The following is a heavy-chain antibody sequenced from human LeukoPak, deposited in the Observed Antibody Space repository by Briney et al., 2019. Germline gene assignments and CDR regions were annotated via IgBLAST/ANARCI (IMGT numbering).Heavy chain of an antibody. CDR3: AKGSPPWGYYYYGVDV. J-gene: IGHJ6*02. CDR1: GGSFSGYY. Sequence: PSETLSLTCAVYGGSFSGYYWSWIRQPPGKGLEWIGEINHSGSTNYNPSLKSRVTISVDTSKNQFSLKLSSVTAADTAVYYCAKGSPPWGYYYYGVDVWGQGTTVTVSS. V-gene: IGHV4-34*01. D-gene: IGHD3-16*01. CDR2: INHSGST.